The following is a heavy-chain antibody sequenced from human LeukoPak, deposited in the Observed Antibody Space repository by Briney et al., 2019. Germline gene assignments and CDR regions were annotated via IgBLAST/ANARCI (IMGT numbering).Heavy chain of an antibody. CDR1: GGSFSGYY. J-gene: IGHJ5*02. CDR2: INHSGST. V-gene: IGHV4-34*01. CDR3: ARGAIWSGLNWFDP. Sequence: PSETLSLTCAVYGGSFSGYYWSWIRQPPGKGLEWIGEINHSGSTNYNPSLKSRVTISVDTSKNQFSLKLSSVTAADTAVYYCARGAIWSGLNWFDPWGQGTLVTVSS. D-gene: IGHD3-3*01.